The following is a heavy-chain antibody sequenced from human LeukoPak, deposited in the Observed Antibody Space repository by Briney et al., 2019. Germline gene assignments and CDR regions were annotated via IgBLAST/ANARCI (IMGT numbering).Heavy chain of an antibody. J-gene: IGHJ4*02. CDR2: INPNSGDT. CDR1: GYTFTGYY. Sequence: AASVTVSCKASGYTFTGYYVHWVRQAPGQGLEWMGRINPNSGDTNYAQKFQGRVTMTRDTSISTAYMELSRLRSDDTAVYYCARGYCGGDCFPDYWGQGTLVTVSS. V-gene: IGHV1-2*06. D-gene: IGHD2-21*02. CDR3: ARGYCGGDCFPDY.